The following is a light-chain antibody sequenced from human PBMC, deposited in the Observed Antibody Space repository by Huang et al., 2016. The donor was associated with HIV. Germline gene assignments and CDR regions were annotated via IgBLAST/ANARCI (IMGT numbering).Light chain of an antibody. CDR1: QIISNY. J-gene: IGKJ1*01. CDR3: QQSYSTPRT. CDR2: GTS. Sequence: DIQMTQSPSSLSGSLGDRVTISCRASQIISNYLNWYQHKSGRAPKLLIYGTSTLQRGVPSMFSASGSGTDFTLTISDLQREDVATYYCQQSYSTPRTFGQGTKVEIK. V-gene: IGKV1-39*01.